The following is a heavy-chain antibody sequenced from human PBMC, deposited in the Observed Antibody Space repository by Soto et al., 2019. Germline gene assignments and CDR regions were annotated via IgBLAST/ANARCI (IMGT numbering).Heavy chain of an antibody. CDR1: GFTFSSYG. CDR2: ISYDGSNK. Sequence: QVQLVESGGGWVQPGSSRRLSCAASGFTFSSYGRHWVRQAPGRGREGVAVISYDGSNKNYADSVKGRFTISRDNSKNTLYLQMNSLRAEDTAVYYCAKDQEQWRNYYYGMDVWGQGTTVTVSS. V-gene: IGHV3-30*18. CDR3: AKDQEQWRNYYYGMDV. J-gene: IGHJ6*02. D-gene: IGHD6-19*01.